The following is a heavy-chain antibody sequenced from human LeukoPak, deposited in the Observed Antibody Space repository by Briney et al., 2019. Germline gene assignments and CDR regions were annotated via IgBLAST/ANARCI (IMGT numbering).Heavy chain of an antibody. Sequence: SETLSLTCAVSGGSISSGGYSWSWIRQPPGKGLEWIGDIYHSGSTYYNPSLKSRVTISVDKSKNQFSLKLSSVTAADTAVYYCARIFPGDTAMVWYYFDYWGQGTLVTDSS. J-gene: IGHJ4*02. CDR1: GGSISSGGYS. D-gene: IGHD5-18*01. CDR2: IYHSGST. CDR3: ARIFPGDTAMVWYYFDY. V-gene: IGHV4-30-2*01.